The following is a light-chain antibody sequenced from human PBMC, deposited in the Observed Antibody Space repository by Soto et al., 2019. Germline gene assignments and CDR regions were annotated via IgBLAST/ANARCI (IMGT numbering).Light chain of an antibody. CDR1: TSNLGSNT. J-gene: IGLJ1*01. V-gene: IGLV1-44*01. Sequence: QSVLTQPPSASGTPGQRVTISCYGSTSNLGSNTVNWYLQLPGTAPKLLLYNNDQRPSGVSDRFSASKSGTSASLAISGLQFEDEADYYCAAWDDSRNKVFGTGNKVTVL. CDR3: AAWDDSRNKV. CDR2: NND.